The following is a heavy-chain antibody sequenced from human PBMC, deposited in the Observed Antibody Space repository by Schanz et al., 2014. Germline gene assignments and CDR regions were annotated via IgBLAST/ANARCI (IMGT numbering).Heavy chain of an antibody. V-gene: IGHV4-4*02. CDR1: GITFSDYAM. CDR3: VRGVGAWEQRIFDY. D-gene: IGHD1-26*01. J-gene: IGHJ4*02. CDR2: IYHNGDT. Sequence: VQLLESGGALEQPGGSLRLSCAASGITFSDYAMSWVRQAPGKGLEWIGEIYHNGDTSFNPSLKSRATMSVDKSKKEFSLRLTSLTAADTALYYCVRGVGAWEQRIFDYWGKGTLVTVSS.